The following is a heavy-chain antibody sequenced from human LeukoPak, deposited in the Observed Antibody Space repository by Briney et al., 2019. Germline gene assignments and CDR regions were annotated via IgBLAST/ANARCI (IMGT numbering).Heavy chain of an antibody. D-gene: IGHD3-10*01. CDR2: IYYSGST. CDR1: GCSINSGGYY. J-gene: IGHJ5*02. Sequence: SETLSLTCTVSGCSINSGGYYRSWIRQNPGKSLEWIGYIYYSGSTYYNPSLKSRVTISVDTSKNQFSLKLSSVTAADTAVYYCARDATDSGIDPWGQGTLVTVSS. V-gene: IGHV4-31*03. CDR3: ARDATDSGIDP.